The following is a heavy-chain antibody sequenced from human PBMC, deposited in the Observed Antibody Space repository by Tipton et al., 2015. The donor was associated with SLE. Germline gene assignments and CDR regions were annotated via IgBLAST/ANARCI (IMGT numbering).Heavy chain of an antibody. CDR1: ADFLPSNY. D-gene: IGHD5-24*01. CDR2: ISYSGRT. J-gene: IGHJ4*01. CDR3: ARMRGGYNENC. Sequence: TLSLTCTVSADFLPSNYLTFIRQPPGKGLEWIGYISYSGRTNYNPSVRSRVSISLDTSKNQFSLKVKSVTTADTAVYYCARMRGGYNENCWGDRILVTVPS. V-gene: IGHV4-59*01.